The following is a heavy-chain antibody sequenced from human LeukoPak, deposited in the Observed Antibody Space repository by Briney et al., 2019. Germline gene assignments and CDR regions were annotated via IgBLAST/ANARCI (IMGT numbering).Heavy chain of an antibody. V-gene: IGHV3-53*01. D-gene: IGHD3-22*01. Sequence: PGGSLRLSCAASGFTVSINYMTWVRQAPGKGLEWVSVIYSGGSTYYADSVKGRFTISRDNSKNTVYLQMNSLRAEDTAVYYCARDTGYYDSSGLLNDIWGQGTMVTVSS. J-gene: IGHJ3*02. CDR3: ARDTGYYDSSGLLNDI. CDR1: GFTVSINY. CDR2: IYSGGST.